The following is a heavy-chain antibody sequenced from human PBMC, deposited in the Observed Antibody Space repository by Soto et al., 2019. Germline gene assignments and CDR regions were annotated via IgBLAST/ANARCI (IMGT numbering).Heavy chain of an antibody. CDR3: ARNISTFRYYYDAMYV. Sequence: PGESLKISCKGSGYTFTDYWIGWVRQLPGKGLEWMGIIYPGDSDTRYSPSFQGHVTITVDKSTNTAYLQWNTLRASDNAMYYCARNISTFRYYYDAMYVWGQGTRVTVSS. CDR2: IYPGDSDT. J-gene: IGHJ6*02. CDR1: GYTFTDYW. V-gene: IGHV5-51*01. D-gene: IGHD2-2*01.